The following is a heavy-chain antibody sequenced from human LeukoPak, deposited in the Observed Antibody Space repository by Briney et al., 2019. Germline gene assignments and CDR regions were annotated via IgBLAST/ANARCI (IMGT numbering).Heavy chain of an antibody. J-gene: IGHJ4*02. CDR1: GFTFSTYW. V-gene: IGHV3-74*01. D-gene: IGHD3-22*01. CDR3: ARGLNYYDSSGYYYY. CDR2: INSDGSST. Sequence: GESLRLSCAASGFTFSTYWMHWVRQAPGKGLVWVSRINSDGSSTSYAGSVKGRFTIYRDNAKNTLYLQMNSLRAEDTAVYYCARGLNYYDSSGYYYYWGQGTLVTVSS.